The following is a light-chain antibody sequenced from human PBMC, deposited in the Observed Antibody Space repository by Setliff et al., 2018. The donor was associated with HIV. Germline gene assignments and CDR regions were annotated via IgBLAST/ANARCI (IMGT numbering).Light chain of an antibody. V-gene: IGLV1-40*01. J-gene: IGLJ3*02. Sequence: SVLTQPPSVSGAPGQRVTISCTGTRSNIGAGSDVHWYQQLPGTAPKLLIYANTNRPSWVPDRFSGSKSGTSASLAITGLQAEDEADYYCQSSDRSLSGWVFGGGT. CDR1: RSNIGAGSD. CDR3: QSSDRSLSGWV. CDR2: ANT.